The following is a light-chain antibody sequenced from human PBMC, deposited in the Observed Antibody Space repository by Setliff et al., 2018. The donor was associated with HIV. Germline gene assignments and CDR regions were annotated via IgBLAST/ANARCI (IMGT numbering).Light chain of an antibody. V-gene: IGLV2-11*01. J-gene: IGLJ2*01. CDR2: DVL. Sequence: QSVLTQPRSVSGSPGQSVTISCTGTSSDVGGYSYVSWYQQNPGKAPRLIIYDVLKRSSGVPDRFSGSKSGNTASLTISGLQAEDEADYHCCSYAGGDTYVLFGGGTKVTV. CDR1: SSDVGGYSY. CDR3: CSYAGGDTYVL.